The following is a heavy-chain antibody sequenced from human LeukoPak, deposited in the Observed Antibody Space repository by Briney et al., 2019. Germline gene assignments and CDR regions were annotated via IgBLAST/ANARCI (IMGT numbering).Heavy chain of an antibody. J-gene: IGHJ4*02. V-gene: IGHV1-3*01. D-gene: IGHD2-21*02. CDR3: ARGLGDSSTLNY. Sequence: KFQGRVTITRDTSASTAYMELSSLRSEDTAVYYCARGLGDSSTLNYWGQGTLVTVSS.